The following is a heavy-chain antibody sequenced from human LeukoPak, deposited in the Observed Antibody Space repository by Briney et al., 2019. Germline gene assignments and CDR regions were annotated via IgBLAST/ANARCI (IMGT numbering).Heavy chain of an antibody. J-gene: IGHJ6*02. CDR2: IRYDGSNK. Sequence: GGSLRLSCAASGFTFSSYGMHWVRQAPGKGLEWVAFIRYDGSNKYYADSVKGRFTISRDNSKNTLYPQMNSLRAEATAVYYCAKDEWVAAAGTALTWYYYGMDVWGQGTTVTVSS. CDR3: AKDEWVAAAGTALTWYYYGMDV. CDR1: GFTFSSYG. D-gene: IGHD6-13*01. V-gene: IGHV3-30*02.